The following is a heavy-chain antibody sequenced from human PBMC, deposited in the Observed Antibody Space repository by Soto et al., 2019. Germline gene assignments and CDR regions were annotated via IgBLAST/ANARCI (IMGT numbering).Heavy chain of an antibody. CDR1: GYSFTRYW. Sequence: GESLTISCKCSGYSFTRYWISWVRQMPGKGLEWMGRIDPSDSYTNYSPSFQGHVTISADKSISTAYLQWSSLKASDTAMYYCARFGRGSGSYYYYYGMDVWGQGTTVTVSS. CDR2: IDPSDSYT. D-gene: IGHD3-10*01. J-gene: IGHJ6*02. CDR3: ARFGRGSGSYYYYYGMDV. V-gene: IGHV5-10-1*01.